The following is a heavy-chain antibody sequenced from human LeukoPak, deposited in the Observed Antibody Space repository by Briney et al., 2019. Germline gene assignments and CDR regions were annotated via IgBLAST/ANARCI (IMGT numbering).Heavy chain of an antibody. CDR2: IYSGGST. V-gene: IGHV3-53*05. J-gene: IGHJ6*03. CDR1: GFTVSSNY. D-gene: IGHD6-6*01. CDR3: AKARGISAPTGYYYYMDV. Sequence: PGGSLRLSCAASGFTVSSNYMSWVRQAPGKGLEWVSVIYSGGSTYYADSVKGRFTISRDNSKNTLSLQMDSLRADDTALYYCAKARGISAPTGYYYYMDVWADGTTVTVSS.